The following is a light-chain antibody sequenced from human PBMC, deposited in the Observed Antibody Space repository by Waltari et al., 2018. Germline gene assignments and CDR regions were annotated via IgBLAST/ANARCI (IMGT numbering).Light chain of an antibody. CDR2: GHN. CDR3: QSYDSSLSGSV. CDR1: GSTLGAGFD. V-gene: IGLV1-40*01. Sequence: QSVLTQPPSVSGAPGKRVTIPCRGTGSTLGAGFDVHRYQQLPGTAPKLLIHGHNTRPAGFPDRFSCSNSGTSASLAITGLQAEDEADYYCQSYDSSLSGSVFGGGTKLTVL. J-gene: IGLJ2*01.